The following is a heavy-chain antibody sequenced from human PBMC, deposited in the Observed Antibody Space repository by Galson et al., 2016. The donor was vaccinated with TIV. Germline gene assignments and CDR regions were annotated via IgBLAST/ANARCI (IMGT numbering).Heavy chain of an antibody. D-gene: IGHD2/OR15-2a*01. CDR1: GFTFNSYG. J-gene: IGHJ6*02. CDR3: AKDWGTYYFHFYGMDV. CDR2: ISYDGNKK. Sequence: SLRLSCAVSGFTFNSYGMHWVRQAPGKGLEWVAAISYDGNKKYYADPVKGRFTVSRDNSENTLYLQMNSLRADDTAVYYCAKDWGTYYFHFYGMDVWGQGTTVIVS. V-gene: IGHV3-30*18.